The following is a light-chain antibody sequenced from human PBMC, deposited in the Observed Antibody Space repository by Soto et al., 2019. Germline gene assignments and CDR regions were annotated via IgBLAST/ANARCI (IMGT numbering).Light chain of an antibody. Sequence: EIVLTQSPGTLSLSPGERATLSCRASQSVGTYLAWYQQKPGRAPRLLIYGASSRATGIPDRFSGSGSGTDVTLTISRLEPEDSAVYYCQQYVSIPLTFGGGTKVDIK. CDR1: QSVGTY. J-gene: IGKJ4*01. V-gene: IGKV3-20*01. CDR2: GAS. CDR3: QQYVSIPLT.